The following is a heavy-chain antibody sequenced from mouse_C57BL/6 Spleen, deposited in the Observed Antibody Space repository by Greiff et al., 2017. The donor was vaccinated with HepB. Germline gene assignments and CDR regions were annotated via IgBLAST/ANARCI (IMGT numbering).Heavy chain of an antibody. CDR1: GYTFTSYW. CDR2: IHPNSGST. Sequence: QVHVKQPGAELVKPGASVKLSCKASGYTFTSYWMHWVKQRPGQGLEWIGMIHPNSGSTNYNEKFKSKATLTVDKSSSTAYMQLSSLTSEDSAVYYCARSTTVVATSYFDYWGQGTTLTVSS. J-gene: IGHJ2*01. V-gene: IGHV1-64*01. D-gene: IGHD1-1*01. CDR3: ARSTTVVATSYFDY.